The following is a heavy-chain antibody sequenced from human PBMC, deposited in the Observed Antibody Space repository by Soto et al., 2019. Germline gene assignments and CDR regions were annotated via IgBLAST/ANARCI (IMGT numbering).Heavy chain of an antibody. V-gene: IGHV3-23*01. CDR2: ISGSGGGT. CDR1: GFTFSSYA. D-gene: IGHD3-10*01. J-gene: IGHJ4*02. Sequence: EVQLLESGGGLVQPGGSLRLSFAASGFTFSSYAMNWVRQAPGKGLEWVSAISGSGGGTFYADSVKGRFTISRDNSKNTLYLQVNGLRAEDTAVYYCAKEGRLQGAGRVGDYWGQGTLVTVSS. CDR3: AKEGRLQGAGRVGDY.